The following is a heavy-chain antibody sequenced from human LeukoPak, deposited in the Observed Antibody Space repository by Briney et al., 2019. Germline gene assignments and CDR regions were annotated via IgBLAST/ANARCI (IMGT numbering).Heavy chain of an antibody. Sequence: SETLSLTCTVSGGSISSGDYYWSWIRQPPGKGLEWIGYIYYSGSTYYNPSLKSRVTISVDTSKNQFSLKLSSVTAADTAVYYCARHIAARPIDYWGQGTLVTVSS. CDR2: IYYSGST. J-gene: IGHJ4*02. CDR1: GGSISSGDYY. V-gene: IGHV4-30-4*08. CDR3: ARHIAARPIDY. D-gene: IGHD6-6*01.